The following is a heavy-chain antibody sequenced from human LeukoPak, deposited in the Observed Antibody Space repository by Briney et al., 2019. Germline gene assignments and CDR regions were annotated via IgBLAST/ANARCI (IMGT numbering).Heavy chain of an antibody. J-gene: IGHJ6*02. D-gene: IGHD5-12*01. CDR3: ARSGLDSRYYFGMDV. Sequence: TSETLSLTCTVSGGSISSYYWSWIRQPPGGGLEWIGFIYYSGSTNYNPSLKRRVTISLDTSKSQFSLKLRSVTAADTAVYYCARSGLDSRYYFGMDVWGQGTTVTVSS. CDR1: GGSISSYY. V-gene: IGHV4-59*01. CDR2: IYYSGST.